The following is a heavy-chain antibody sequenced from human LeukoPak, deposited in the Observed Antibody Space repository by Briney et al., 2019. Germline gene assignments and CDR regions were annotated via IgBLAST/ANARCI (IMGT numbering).Heavy chain of an antibody. V-gene: IGHV3-23*01. CDR1: GFTFSSYT. CDR3: AKGPVPAAIGGTYFDC. J-gene: IGHJ4*02. Sequence: GGSLRLSCAASGFTFSSYTMSWVRQAPGKGLEWVSAIVGSGSNTYYADSVRGRSTISRDNSKNTLYLQMNSLRAEDTAVYYCAKGPVPAAIGGTYFDCWGQGTLVTVSS. CDR2: IVGSGSNT. D-gene: IGHD2-2*01.